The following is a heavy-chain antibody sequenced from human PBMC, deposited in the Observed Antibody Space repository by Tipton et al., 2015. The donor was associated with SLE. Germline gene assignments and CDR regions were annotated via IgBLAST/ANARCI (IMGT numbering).Heavy chain of an antibody. CDR2: INHSGST. Sequence: SLRLSCAVSGCSISSSNWWSWVRQPPGKGLEWIGEINHSGSTNYNPSLKSRVTISVDTSKNQFSLKLSSVTAADTAVYYCARDRESSSGWYGSGYYGMDVWGQGTTVTVSS. V-gene: IGHV4-4*02. D-gene: IGHD6-19*01. CDR3: ARDRESSSGWYGSGYYGMDV. CDR1: GCSISSSNW. J-gene: IGHJ6*02.